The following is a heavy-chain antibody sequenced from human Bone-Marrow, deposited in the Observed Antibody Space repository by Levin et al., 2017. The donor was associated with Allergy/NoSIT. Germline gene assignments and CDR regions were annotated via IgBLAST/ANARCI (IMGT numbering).Heavy chain of an antibody. CDR3: ARAAPNAYDY. V-gene: IGHV3-48*04. Sequence: LGESLKISCAASGFTFRSYSMNWARQAPGKGLEWVSYISDSGTTTHYADSVKGRFTISRDNARSSLYLQMNSLRAEDTAVYYCARAAPNAYDYWGQGTRVTVSS. D-gene: IGHD2-8*01. CDR2: ISDSGTTT. CDR1: GFTFRSYS. J-gene: IGHJ4*02.